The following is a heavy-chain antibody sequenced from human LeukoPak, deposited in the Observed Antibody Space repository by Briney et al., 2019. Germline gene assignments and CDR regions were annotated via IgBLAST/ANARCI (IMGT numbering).Heavy chain of an antibody. J-gene: IGHJ4*02. D-gene: IGHD2/OR15-2a*01. Sequence: GGSLRLSCAASGFTFRSYSMNWVRQAPGKGLEWVSSISSSSSYIYYADSVKGRFTISRDNAKNSLYLQMNSLRAEDTAVYYCARDFRFNIDYWGQGTLVTVSS. CDR3: ARDFRFNIDY. CDR1: GFTFRSYS. V-gene: IGHV3-21*01. CDR2: ISSSSSYI.